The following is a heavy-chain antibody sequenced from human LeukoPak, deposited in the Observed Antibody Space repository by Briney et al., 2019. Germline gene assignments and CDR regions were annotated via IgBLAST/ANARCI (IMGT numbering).Heavy chain of an antibody. V-gene: IGHV4-39*01. Sequence: PSETLSLTCTVSGGSISSSSYYWGWIRQPPGKGLEWIGSIYYSGSTYYNPSLKSRVTISVDTSKNQFSLKLSSVTAADTAVYYCARQELSATMIVVPDAFDIWGQGTMVTVSS. CDR3: ARQELSATMIVVPDAFDI. J-gene: IGHJ3*02. D-gene: IGHD3-22*01. CDR2: IYYSGST. CDR1: GGSISSSSYY.